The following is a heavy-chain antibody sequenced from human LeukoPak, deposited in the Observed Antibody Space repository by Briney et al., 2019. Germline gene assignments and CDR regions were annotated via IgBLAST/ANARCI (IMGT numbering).Heavy chain of an antibody. V-gene: IGHV1-69*05. J-gene: IGHJ4*02. CDR2: IIPIFGTA. D-gene: IGHD5-24*01. CDR3: ARPKRDGYNYDFDY. Sequence: SVKVSCKASGGTFSSYAISWVRQAPGQGLEWMGGIIPIFGTANYAQKIQGRVTITTDESTSTAYMELSSLRSEDTAVYYCARPKRDGYNYDFDYWGQGTLVTVSS. CDR1: GGTFSSYA.